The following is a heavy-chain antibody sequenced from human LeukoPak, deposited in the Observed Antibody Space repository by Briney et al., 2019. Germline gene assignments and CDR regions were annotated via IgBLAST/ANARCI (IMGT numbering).Heavy chain of an antibody. CDR3: ARDSGYYGLFDY. Sequence: GGSLRLSCAASEFTFSSYSMNWVRQAPGKGLEWVANIKQDGSEKYYVDSVKGRFTISRDNAKNSLYLQMNSLRAEDTAVYYCARDSGYYGLFDYWGQGTLVTVSS. D-gene: IGHD3-22*01. J-gene: IGHJ4*02. CDR1: EFTFSSYS. CDR2: IKQDGSEK. V-gene: IGHV3-7*01.